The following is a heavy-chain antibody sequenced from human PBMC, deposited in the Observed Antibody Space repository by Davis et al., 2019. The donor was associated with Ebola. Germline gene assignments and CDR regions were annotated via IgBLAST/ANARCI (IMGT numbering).Heavy chain of an antibody. J-gene: IGHJ4*02. V-gene: IGHV4-38-2*02. CDR2: IYHNGRT. CDR1: GYSISNGFS. D-gene: IGHD6-19*01. Sequence: SETLSLTCTVSGYSISNGFSWGWIRQPPGKGLEWIGSIYHNGRTNYNPSLKSRVNISVDTSKNQFSLTLSSMTAADTAVYYCVSSGWFSNHFNFWGQGTLVTVSS. CDR3: VSSGWFSNHFNF.